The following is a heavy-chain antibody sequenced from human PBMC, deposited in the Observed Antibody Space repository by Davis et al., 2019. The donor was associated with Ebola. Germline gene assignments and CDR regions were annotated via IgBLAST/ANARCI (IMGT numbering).Heavy chain of an antibody. CDR2: ISGSGGDT. CDR3: ARQNWNYDY. D-gene: IGHD1-7*01. J-gene: IGHJ4*02. V-gene: IGHV3-23*01. CDR1: GFTFSAHT. Sequence: GGSLRLSCSASGFTFSAHTMHWVRQAPGKGLEWVSAISGSGGDTYYADSVRGRFTISRDNSKNTLYLQMNSLRAEDTAVYFCARQNWNYDYWGQGTLVTVSS.